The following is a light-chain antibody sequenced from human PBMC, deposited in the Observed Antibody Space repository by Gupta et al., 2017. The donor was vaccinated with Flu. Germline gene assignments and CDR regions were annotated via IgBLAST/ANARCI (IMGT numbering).Light chain of an antibody. CDR1: QSVSSY. Sequence: EIVLTQSPATLSLSPGERATLSCRASQSVSSYLAWYQQKPGQAPRLLIYDASNRATGIPARFSGSGSGTDFXLTISSXEPEDFAVYYCQQRSNWPPMYTFGXGTKLEIK. CDR2: DAS. V-gene: IGKV3-11*01. CDR3: QQRSNWPPMYT. J-gene: IGKJ2*01.